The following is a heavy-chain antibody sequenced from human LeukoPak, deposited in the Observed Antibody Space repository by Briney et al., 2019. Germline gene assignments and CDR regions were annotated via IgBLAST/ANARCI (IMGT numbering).Heavy chain of an antibody. CDR2: ISSSSSTI. J-gene: IGHJ4*02. CDR3: ARDLYCSGGSCYQYWFDY. V-gene: IGHV3-48*01. Sequence: PGGSLRLSCAASGFTFSSYSMNWVRQAPGKGLEWVSYISSSSSTIYYADSVKGRFTISRDNAKNSLYLQMNSLRAEDTAVYYCARDLYCSGGSCYQYWFDYWGQGTLVTVSS. D-gene: IGHD2-15*01. CDR1: GFTFSSYS.